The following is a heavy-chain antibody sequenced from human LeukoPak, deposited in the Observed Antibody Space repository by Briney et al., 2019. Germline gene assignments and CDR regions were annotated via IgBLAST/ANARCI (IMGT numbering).Heavy chain of an antibody. J-gene: IGHJ6*03. CDR1: GGSISSYY. Sequence: SETLSLTCTVSGGSISSYYWSWIRQPPGKGPEWIGYIYYSGSTNYNPSLKSRVTISVDTSKNQFSLKLSSVTAADTAVYYCARVNSGYDWARYYYYYYMDVWGKGTTVTVSS. V-gene: IGHV4-59*01. CDR3: ARVNSGYDWARYYYYYYMDV. CDR2: IYYSGST. D-gene: IGHD5-12*01.